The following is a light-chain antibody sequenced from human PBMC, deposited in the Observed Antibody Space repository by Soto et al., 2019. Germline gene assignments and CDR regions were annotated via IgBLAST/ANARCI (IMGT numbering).Light chain of an antibody. CDR3: SSYTSSNTLGV. V-gene: IGLV2-14*03. J-gene: IGLJ1*01. Sequence: QSVLTQPASVSGSPGQSITISCTGTSSDVGGYNYVSWYQHHPGKAPKLIIYDVSNRPSGVSNRFSGSKSDNTASLTISGLQAEVEADYYCSSYTSSNTLGVFGTGTNVTVL. CDR2: DVS. CDR1: SSDVGGYNY.